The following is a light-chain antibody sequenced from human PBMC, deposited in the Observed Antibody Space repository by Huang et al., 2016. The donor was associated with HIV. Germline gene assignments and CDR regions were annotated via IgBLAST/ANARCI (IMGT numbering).Light chain of an antibody. J-gene: IGKJ1*01. CDR3: QQYNTWPPWA. CDR2: AAS. CDR1: QNVGSN. Sequence: EVLMTQSPDILSVSPGDRATFSCRASQNVGSNLAWYQQRPGPAPRLLIYAASTRATGVPARFSGGGSGTEFTRTISRLQSEDFATYYCQQYNTWPPWAFGQGTTVEI. V-gene: IGKV3-15*01.